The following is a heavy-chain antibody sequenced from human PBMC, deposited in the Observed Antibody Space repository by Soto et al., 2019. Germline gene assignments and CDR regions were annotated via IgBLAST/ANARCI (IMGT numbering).Heavy chain of an antibody. V-gene: IGHV3-48*01. CDR3: ARDLSLGMSLHGSGSYAYYYYYMDV. D-gene: IGHD3-10*01. J-gene: IGHJ6*03. CDR1: GFTFSSYS. Sequence: GGSLRLSCAASGFTFSSYSMNWVRQAPGKGLEWVSYISSSSSTIYYADSVKGRFTISRDNAKNSLYLQMNSLRAEDTAVYYCARDLSLGMSLHGSGSYAYYYYYMDVWGKGTTVTVSS. CDR2: ISSSSSTI.